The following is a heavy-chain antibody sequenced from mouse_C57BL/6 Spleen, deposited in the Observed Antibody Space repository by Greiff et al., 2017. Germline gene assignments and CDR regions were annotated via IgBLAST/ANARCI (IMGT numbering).Heavy chain of an antibody. CDR3: ARWGHYGTPFDY. J-gene: IGHJ2*01. CDR2: IYPGSGNT. V-gene: IGHV1-66*01. Sequence: VQLVESGPELVKPGASVKISCKASGYSFTSYYIHWVKQRPGQGLEWIGWIYPGSGNTKYNEKFKGKATLTADTSSSTAYMQLSSLTSEDSEVYYCARWGHYGTPFDYWGQGTTLTVSS. D-gene: IGHD1-1*01. CDR1: GYSFTSYY.